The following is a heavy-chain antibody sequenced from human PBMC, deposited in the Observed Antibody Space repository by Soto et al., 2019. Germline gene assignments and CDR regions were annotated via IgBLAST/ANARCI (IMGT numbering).Heavy chain of an antibody. CDR3: AGGRARVNYYMDV. CDR2: ISSSSSYI. D-gene: IGHD3-16*01. CDR1: GFTFSSYS. J-gene: IGHJ6*03. Sequence: GGSLRLSCAASGFTFSSYSMNWVRQAPGKGLEWVSSISSSSSYIYYADSVKGRFTISRDNAKNSLYLQMNSLRAEDTAVYYCAGGRARVNYYMDVWGKGTTVTVSS. V-gene: IGHV3-21*01.